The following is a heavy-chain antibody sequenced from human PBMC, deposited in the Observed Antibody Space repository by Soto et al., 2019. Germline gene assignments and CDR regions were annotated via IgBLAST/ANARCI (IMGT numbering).Heavy chain of an antibody. CDR1: GFAFSNAW. CDR2: ITADSDGGTI. D-gene: IGHD3-3*01. CDR3: AVEKERSSSVVAN. J-gene: IGHJ1*01. Sequence: EVLLVESGGGLVKPGGSLSLSCAAPGFAFSNAWMSWVRQAPGKGLEWVGGITADSDGGTIDYAAPVKGRIIITRADAKSTLSLHMNMLKTEDSGAYECAVEKERSSSVVANWGQVTMVSVAS. V-gene: IGHV3-15*01.